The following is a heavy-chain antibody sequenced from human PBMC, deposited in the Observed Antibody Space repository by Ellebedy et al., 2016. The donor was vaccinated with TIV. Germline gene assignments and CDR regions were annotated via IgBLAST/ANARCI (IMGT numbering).Heavy chain of an antibody. D-gene: IGHD6-6*01. CDR3: ARGKEYGSSSPFLYYYYYYMDV. V-gene: IGHV4-59*06. CDR1: GGSISSYY. J-gene: IGHJ6*03. Sequence: SETLSLXXTVSGGSISSYYWSWIRQPAGKGLEWIGYIYYSGSTYYNPSLKSRVTISVDTSKNQFSLKLSSVTAADTAVYYCARGKEYGSSSPFLYYYYYYMDVWGKGTTVTVSS. CDR2: IYYSGST.